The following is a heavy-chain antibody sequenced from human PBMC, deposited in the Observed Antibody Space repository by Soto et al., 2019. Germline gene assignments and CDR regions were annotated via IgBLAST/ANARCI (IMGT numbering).Heavy chain of an antibody. J-gene: IGHJ4*02. V-gene: IGHV4-34*01. CDR3: ARGWGRIFDY. Sequence: QVQLQQWGAGLLKPSETLSLTCAVYGGSFSGYYWNWIRQPPGKGLEWIGEINHSGSTNYNPSLKSRVTISVDTSNNQVSLNPSAVTDADTAVYYCARGWGRIFDYWGQGTLVTVSS. CDR2: INHSGST. CDR1: GGSFSGYY. D-gene: IGHD7-27*01.